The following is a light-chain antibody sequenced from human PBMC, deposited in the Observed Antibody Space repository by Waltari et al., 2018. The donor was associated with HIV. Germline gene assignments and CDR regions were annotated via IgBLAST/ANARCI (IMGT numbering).Light chain of an antibody. CDR3: QQYYNTPWT. CDR1: QTVLSDSTHKNH. CDR2: WAS. J-gene: IGKJ1*01. Sequence: DIILTQSPDTLAVSLGDRATIHCRSSQTVLSDSTHKNHLSWYQQTPGQPPKPLLYWASARESGVPARFSGSGSATDFTLTITDFQAEDAAIYFCQQYYNTPWTFGQGTRADIK. V-gene: IGKV4-1*01.